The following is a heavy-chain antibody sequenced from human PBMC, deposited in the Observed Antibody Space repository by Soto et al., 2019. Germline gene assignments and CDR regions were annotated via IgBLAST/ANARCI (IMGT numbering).Heavy chain of an antibody. Sequence: QVQLQESGPGLVKPSETLSLTCTVSGGSISSYYWSWIRQPPGKGLEWIGYIYYSGSTNYNPSLKSRVTISVDTSKNQFSLKLSSVTAADTAVYYCARVIPAGAAAGTSPSGLDYWGQGTLVTVSS. D-gene: IGHD6-13*01. V-gene: IGHV4-59*01. CDR2: IYYSGST. CDR1: GGSISSYY. J-gene: IGHJ4*02. CDR3: ARVIPAGAAAGTSPSGLDY.